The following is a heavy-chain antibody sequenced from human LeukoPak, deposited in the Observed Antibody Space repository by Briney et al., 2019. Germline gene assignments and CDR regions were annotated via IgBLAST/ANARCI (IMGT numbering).Heavy chain of an antibody. CDR3: ARLDFGDSGSEYFDY. CDR2: IYPGDSDT. CDR1: GYTFTSYW. V-gene: IGHV5-51*01. Sequence: GESLKISCKASGYTFTSYWIAWVRQMPGKGLEWMGMIYPGDSDTRYSPSFQGQVTISADKSISSAYLQWSSLKAPDTATYYCARLDFGDSGSEYFDYWGQGTLVTVSS. D-gene: IGHD4-17*01. J-gene: IGHJ4*02.